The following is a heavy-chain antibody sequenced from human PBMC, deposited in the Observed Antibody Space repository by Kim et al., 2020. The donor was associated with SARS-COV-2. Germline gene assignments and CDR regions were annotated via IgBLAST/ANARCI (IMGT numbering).Heavy chain of an antibody. CDR3: ATNSRAGYYDLGY. Sequence: GGSLRLSCAASGITFSKCALTWVRQAPGKGLEWVSSLSSTGVSTYYAESVKGRFIMSGDKSKNTLYLQMNSLRADDTAVYYCATNSRAGYYDLGYWGQGT. D-gene: IGHD3-10*01. CDR1: GITFSKCA. CDR2: LSSTGVST. V-gene: IGHV3-23*01. J-gene: IGHJ4*02.